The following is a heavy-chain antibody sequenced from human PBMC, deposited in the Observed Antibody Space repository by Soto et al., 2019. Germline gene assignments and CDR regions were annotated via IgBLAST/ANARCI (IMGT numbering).Heavy chain of an antibody. CDR3: ARISTIFGGTLPAWYFDL. D-gene: IGHD3-3*01. CDR1: GFTFSSYW. J-gene: IGHJ2*01. Sequence: EVQLVESGGGLVQPGGSLRLSCAASGFTFSSYWMSWVRQSPGKGLEWVANIKQDGSEKYYVDSVKGRFTISRDNAKNSLYLQMNSLRAEDTAVYYCARISTIFGGTLPAWYFDLWGRGTLVTVSS. CDR2: IKQDGSEK. V-gene: IGHV3-7*03.